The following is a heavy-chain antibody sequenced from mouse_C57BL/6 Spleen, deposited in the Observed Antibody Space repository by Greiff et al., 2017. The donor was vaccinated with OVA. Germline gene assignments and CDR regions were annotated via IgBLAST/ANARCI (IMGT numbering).Heavy chain of an antibody. J-gene: IGHJ4*01. Sequence: VQLQQPGTELVKPGASVKLSCKASGYTFTSYWMHWVKQRPGQGLEWIGNINPSNGGTNYNEKFKSKATLTVDKSSSTAYMQLSSLTSEDSAVYFCARGGTVVEPYYAMDYWGQGTSVTVSS. V-gene: IGHV1-53*01. CDR1: GYTFTSYW. CDR3: ARGGTVVEPYYAMDY. D-gene: IGHD1-1*01. CDR2: INPSNGGT.